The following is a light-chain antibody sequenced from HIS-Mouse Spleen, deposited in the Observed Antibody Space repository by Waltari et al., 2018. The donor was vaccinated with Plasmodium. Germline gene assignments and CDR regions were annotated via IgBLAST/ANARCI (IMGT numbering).Light chain of an antibody. V-gene: IGLV2-14*01. J-gene: IGLJ2*01. CDR3: SSYTSSSIVV. Sequence: QSALTQPASVSGSPGQSLTISCTGTSSDVGGYNYVSWYQQHPGKAPNLMMYEVSNRPSGVSNRCSGSKSGNAASLTISGLQAEEEADYYCSSYTSSSIVVFGGGTKLTVL. CDR2: EVS. CDR1: SSDVGGYNY.